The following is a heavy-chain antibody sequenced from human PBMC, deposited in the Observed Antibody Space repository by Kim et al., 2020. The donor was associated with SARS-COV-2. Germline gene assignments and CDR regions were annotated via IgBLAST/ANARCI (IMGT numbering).Heavy chain of an antibody. CDR2: MNSTGDST. CDR3: AKATTGSYLIPLDH. V-gene: IGHV3-23*01. J-gene: IGHJ2*01. Sequence: GGSLRLSCATSGFTFSTSAMTWVRRAPGEGLECVSGMNSTGDSTYYADSVKGRFTISRDNSKNTLYLQMNSLRADDTAIYYCAKATTGSYLIPLDHGGR. D-gene: IGHD2-15*01. CDR1: GFTFSTSA.